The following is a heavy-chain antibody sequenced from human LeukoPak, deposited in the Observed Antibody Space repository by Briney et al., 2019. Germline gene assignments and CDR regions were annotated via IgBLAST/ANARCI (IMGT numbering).Heavy chain of an antibody. Sequence: ASVKVSCKASGGTFSSYAISWVRQAPGQGLEWMGGIIPIFGTANYAQKFQGRVTITADESTSTAYMELSSLRSEDTAVYYCARVATIRSGYYFDYWGQGTLVTVSS. CDR3: ARVATIRSGYYFDY. J-gene: IGHJ4*02. CDR1: GGTFSSYA. V-gene: IGHV1-69*13. CDR2: IIPIFGTA. D-gene: IGHD5-12*01.